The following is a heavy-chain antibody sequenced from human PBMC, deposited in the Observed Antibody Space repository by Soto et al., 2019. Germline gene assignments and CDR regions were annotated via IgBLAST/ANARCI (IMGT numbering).Heavy chain of an antibody. J-gene: IGHJ6*03. V-gene: IGHV1-69*02. CDR1: GGTFSSYT. CDR3: ARGGGGYCSSTSCYATNYYYYMDV. CDR2: IIPILGIA. Sequence: GASVKVSCKASGGTFSSYTISWVRQAPGQGLEWMGRIIPILGIANYAQKFQGRVTITADKSTSTAYMELSSLRSEDTAVYYCARGGGGYCSSTSCYATNYYYYMDVWGKGTTVTVSS. D-gene: IGHD2-2*01.